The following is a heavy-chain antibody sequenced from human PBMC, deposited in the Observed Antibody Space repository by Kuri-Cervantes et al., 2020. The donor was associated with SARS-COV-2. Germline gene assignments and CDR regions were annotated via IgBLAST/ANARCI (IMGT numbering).Heavy chain of an antibody. CDR1: GFTFSSYA. CDR3: ARDSLYYDFWSGLYGPSH. J-gene: IGHJ4*02. CDR2: ISYDGSNK. V-gene: IGHV3-30-3*01. D-gene: IGHD3-3*01. Sequence: GGSLRLSCAASGFTFSSYAMHWVRQAPGKGLEWVAVISYDGSNKYYADSVKGRFTISRDNSKNTLYLQMNSLRAEDTAVYYCARDSLYYDFWSGLYGPSHWGQGTLVTDSS.